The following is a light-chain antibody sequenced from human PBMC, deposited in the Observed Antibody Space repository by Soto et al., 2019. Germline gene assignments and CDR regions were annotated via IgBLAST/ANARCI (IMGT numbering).Light chain of an antibody. J-gene: IGKJ4*01. CDR1: QSVSNNY. CDR2: DAS. V-gene: IGKV3-11*01. Sequence: IVLTQSPGTLSLSPWERATLSCRASQSVSNNYLAWYQQKPGQAPRLLIYDASNRATGIPARFSGSGSGTDFTLTITSLEPEDFAVYYCQHRSNWLAFGGGTKVDIK. CDR3: QHRSNWLA.